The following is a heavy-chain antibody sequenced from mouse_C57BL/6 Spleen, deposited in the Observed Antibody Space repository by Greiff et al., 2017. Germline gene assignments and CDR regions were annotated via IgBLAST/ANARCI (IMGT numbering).Heavy chain of an antibody. D-gene: IGHD2-4*01. CDR3: ARSYDYDYSRGYFDY. CDR2: INPSSGYT. CDR1: GYTFTSYT. V-gene: IGHV1-4*01. J-gene: IGHJ2*01. Sequence: QVQLQQSGAELARPGASVKMSCKASGYTFTSYTMHWVKQRPGQGLEWIGYINPSSGYTKYNQKFKDKATLTADKSSSTAYMQLSSLTSEDSAVYYCARSYDYDYSRGYFDYWGQGTTLTVSS.